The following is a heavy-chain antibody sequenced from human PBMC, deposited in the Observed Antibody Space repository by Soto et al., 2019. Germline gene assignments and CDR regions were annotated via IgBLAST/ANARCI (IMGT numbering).Heavy chain of an antibody. Sequence: GGSLRLSCSASGFTFSSYAMHWVRQAPGKGLEYVSAISSNGGSTYYADSVKGRFTISRDNSKNTLYLQMSSLRAEDTAVYYCVKDGNGAPPGYSSSWSVFYYGMDVWGQGTTVTVSS. CDR3: VKDGNGAPPGYSSSWSVFYYGMDV. D-gene: IGHD6-13*01. V-gene: IGHV3-64D*08. CDR2: ISSNGGST. J-gene: IGHJ6*02. CDR1: GFTFSSYA.